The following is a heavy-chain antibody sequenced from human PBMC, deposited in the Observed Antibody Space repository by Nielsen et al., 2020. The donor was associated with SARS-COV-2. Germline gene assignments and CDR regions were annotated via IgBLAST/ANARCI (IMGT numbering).Heavy chain of an antibody. V-gene: IGHV3-30*04. CDR1: GFNFRSYA. Sequence: GGSLRLSCAASGFNFRSYAIHWVRQAPGKGLEWVTVISFDGLYKQYTDSVKGRFSISRDNSKNTVSLQVNSLRADDTAVYYCARGNPYGDWGQGTLLIVSS. D-gene: IGHD4-17*01. J-gene: IGHJ4*02. CDR3: ARGNPYGD. CDR2: ISFDGLYK.